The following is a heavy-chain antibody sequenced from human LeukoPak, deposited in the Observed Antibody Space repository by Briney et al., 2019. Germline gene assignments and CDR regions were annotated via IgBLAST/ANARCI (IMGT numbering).Heavy chain of an antibody. CDR2: ISSSGSTI. J-gene: IGHJ4*02. Sequence: SGGSLRLSCAASGFTFSSYEMNWVRQAPGKGLEWVSYISSSGSTIYYADSVKGRFTISRDNAKNSPYLQMNSLRAEDTAVYYCARETKYYYDSSGYYYFDYWGQGTLVTVSS. CDR3: ARETKYYYDSSGYYYFDY. V-gene: IGHV3-48*03. CDR1: GFTFSSYE. D-gene: IGHD3-22*01.